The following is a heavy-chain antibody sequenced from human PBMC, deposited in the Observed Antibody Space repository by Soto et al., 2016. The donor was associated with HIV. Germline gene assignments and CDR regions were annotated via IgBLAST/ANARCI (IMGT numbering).Heavy chain of an antibody. CDR2: IYSGGST. V-gene: IGHV3-66*01. J-gene: IGHJ4*02. D-gene: IGHD4-17*01. Sequence: EVQLVESGGGLVQPGGSLRLSCAASGFTVSSNYMTWVRQAPGKGLEWVSIIYSGGSTYYADSVKGRFTISRDNSKSTLYLQMNSLRAEDTAVYYCARAGIHDYGDYGDLDYWGQGTLVTVSS. CDR3: ARAGIHDYGDYGDLDY. CDR1: GFTVSSNY.